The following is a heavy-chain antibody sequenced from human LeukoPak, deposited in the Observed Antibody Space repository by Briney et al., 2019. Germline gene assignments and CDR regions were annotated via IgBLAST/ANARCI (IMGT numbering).Heavy chain of an antibody. CDR2: IYHSGST. CDR3: ARDPSIAARSFDY. Sequence: SGTLSLTCTVSGYSISSGYYWGWIRQPPGKGLEWIGSIYHSGSTYYNPSLKSRVTISVDTSKNQFSLKLSSVTAADTAVYYCARDPSIAARSFDYWGQGTLVTVSS. CDR1: GYSISSGYY. J-gene: IGHJ4*02. V-gene: IGHV4-38-2*02. D-gene: IGHD6-6*01.